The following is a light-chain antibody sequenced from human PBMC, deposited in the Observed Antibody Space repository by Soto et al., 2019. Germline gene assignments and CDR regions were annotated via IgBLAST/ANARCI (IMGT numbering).Light chain of an antibody. V-gene: IGLV1-40*01. Sequence: QPVLTQPPSVSGAPGQRVTISCTGSSSNIGAGYDVYWYQRLPGTAPKVLIYGNNNRPSGVPDRFSGSKSGTSASLAITGLQAEDEADYYCQSYDSSLSGSYVFGTGTKLTVL. CDR1: SSNIGAGYD. CDR3: QSYDSSLSGSYV. CDR2: GNN. J-gene: IGLJ1*01.